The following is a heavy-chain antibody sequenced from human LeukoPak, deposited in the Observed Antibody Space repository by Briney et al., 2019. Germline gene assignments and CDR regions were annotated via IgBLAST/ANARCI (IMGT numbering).Heavy chain of an antibody. CDR3: ARIPQWLVHFDH. J-gene: IGHJ4*02. CDR2: IRQDGSET. D-gene: IGHD6-19*01. CDR1: GFTFSSYW. Sequence: GGSLRLSCAASGFTFSSYWMSWVRQAPGKGLEWVANIRQDGSETYYLDSVKGRFTISRDNAKNSLSLQMNSLRPEDTAVYYCARIPQWLVHFDHWGQGTPVTVSS. V-gene: IGHV3-7*01.